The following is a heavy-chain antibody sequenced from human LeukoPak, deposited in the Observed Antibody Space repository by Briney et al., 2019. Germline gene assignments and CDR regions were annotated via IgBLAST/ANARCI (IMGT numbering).Heavy chain of an antibody. CDR1: GRSISSYY. CDR3: ARGGYSSGVFDY. J-gene: IGHJ4*02. CDR2: IYYSGST. V-gene: IGHV4-59*01. D-gene: IGHD6-19*01. Sequence: SETLSLTCTVSGRSISSYYWSWIRQPPGKGLEWIGYIYYSGSTNYNPSLKSRVTISVDTSKNQFSLKLSSVTAADTAVYYCARGGYSSGVFDYWGQGTLVTVSS.